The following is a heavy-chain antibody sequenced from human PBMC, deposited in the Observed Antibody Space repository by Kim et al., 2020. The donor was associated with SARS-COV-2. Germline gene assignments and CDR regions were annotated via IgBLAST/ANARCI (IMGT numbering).Heavy chain of an antibody. CDR3: ARGIVVVPAAQTYGMDV. J-gene: IGHJ6*02. V-gene: IGHV4-34*01. Sequence: SETLSLTCAVYGGSFSGYYWSWIRQPPGKGLEWIGEINHSGSTNYNPSLKSRVTISVDTSKNQFSLKLSSVTAADTAVYYCARGIVVVPAAQTYGMDVWGQGTTVTVSS. CDR2: INHSGST. CDR1: GGSFSGYY. D-gene: IGHD2-2*01.